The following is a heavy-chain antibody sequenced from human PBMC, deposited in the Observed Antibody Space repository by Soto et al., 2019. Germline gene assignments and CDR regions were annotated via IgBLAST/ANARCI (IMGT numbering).Heavy chain of an antibody. Sequence: ASVKVSCKASGYTFTSYYMHWVRQAPGQGLEWMGIINPSGGSTSYAQKFQGRVTMTRNTSISTAYMELSSLRSEDTAVYYCARLSIAALSVPGYWGQGTLVTVSS. J-gene: IGHJ4*02. CDR2: INPSGGST. D-gene: IGHD6-6*01. V-gene: IGHV1-46*01. CDR3: ARLSIAALSVPGY. CDR1: GYTFTSYY.